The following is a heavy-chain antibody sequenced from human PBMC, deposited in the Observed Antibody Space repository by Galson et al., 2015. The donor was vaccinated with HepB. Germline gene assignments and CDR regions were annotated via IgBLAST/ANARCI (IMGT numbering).Heavy chain of an antibody. CDR1: GFTFSSYA. V-gene: IGHV3-23*01. Sequence: SLRLSCAASGFTFSSYAMTWVRQAPGMGLEWVSAIGGSGGNTFYADSVKGRFTISRDNSKNTLYLQMNSPRVEDTAVYYCARGRNYYDSTGSYDHWGQGTLVTVSS. CDR2: IGGSGGNT. J-gene: IGHJ4*02. CDR3: ARGRNYYDSTGSYDH. D-gene: IGHD3-22*01.